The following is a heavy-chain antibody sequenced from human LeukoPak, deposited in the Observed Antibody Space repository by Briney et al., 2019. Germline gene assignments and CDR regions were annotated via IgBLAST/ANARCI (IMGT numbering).Heavy chain of an antibody. Sequence: GGSLRLSCAASGFTFSTYSMIWVRQAPGKGLEWVSSISTSSDYIYYADSVKGRFTISRDNAKNSLYLQMNSLRAEDTAVYYCARDVVPYYYYYGMDVWGQGTTVTVSS. CDR1: GFTFSTYS. V-gene: IGHV3-21*01. J-gene: IGHJ6*02. CDR2: ISTSSDYI. D-gene: IGHD2-15*01. CDR3: ARDVVPYYYYYGMDV.